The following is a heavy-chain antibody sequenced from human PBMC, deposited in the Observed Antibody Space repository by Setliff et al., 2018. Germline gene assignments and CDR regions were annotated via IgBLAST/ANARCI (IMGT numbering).Heavy chain of an antibody. D-gene: IGHD3-3*01. J-gene: IGHJ3*02. V-gene: IGHV4-31*03. CDR2: IYYSGST. CDR3: ARGGRFLEWLAGPYAFDI. Sequence: PSETLSLTCTVSGGSISSGGYYWSWIRQHPGKGLEWIGYIYYSGSTYYNPSLKSRVTISVDTSKNQFSLKLSSVTAADTAVYYCARGGRFLEWLAGPYAFDIWGQGTMVTVSS. CDR1: GGSISSGGYY.